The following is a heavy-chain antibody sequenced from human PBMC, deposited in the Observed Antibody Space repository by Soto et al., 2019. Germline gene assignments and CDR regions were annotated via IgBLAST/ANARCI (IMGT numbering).Heavy chain of an antibody. CDR3: ARMGRGSNIDYYHYLDV. D-gene: IGHD3-10*01. Sequence: QVQLVQSGAEVKKPGASVKVSCKASGYSFTSHGISWVRQAPGQGLEWMGWISGNSGDTNYAQKLQGRVTVTTDTSTSTAYMELRSLRSEDTAVYYCARMGRGSNIDYYHYLDVWGKGTTVTVSS. CDR1: GYSFTSHG. J-gene: IGHJ6*03. CDR2: ISGNSGDT. V-gene: IGHV1-18*01.